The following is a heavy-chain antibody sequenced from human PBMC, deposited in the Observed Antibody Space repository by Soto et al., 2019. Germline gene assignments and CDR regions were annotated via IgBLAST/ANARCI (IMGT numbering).Heavy chain of an antibody. D-gene: IGHD3-10*01. V-gene: IGHV4-59*12. J-gene: IGHJ5*02. CDR1: GGSFSGYY. Sequence: SETLSLTCAVYGGSFSGYYSSWIRQPPGKGLEWIGYIYYSGSTTYNPSLKSRVTISVDTSKNQFSLKLSSVTAADTAVYYCAKTMAMVRGVKGWFDPWGQGTLVTVSS. CDR3: AKTMAMVRGVKGWFDP. CDR2: IYYSGST.